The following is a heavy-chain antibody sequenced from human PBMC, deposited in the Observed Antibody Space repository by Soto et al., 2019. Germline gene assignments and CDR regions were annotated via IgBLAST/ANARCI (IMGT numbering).Heavy chain of an antibody. D-gene: IGHD1-7*01. Sequence: SETLSLTFTVSGGSISSYYWSWIRQPPGKGLEWIGYIYYSGSTNYNPSLKSRVTISVDTSKNQFSLKLSSVTAADTAVYYCARDRHWNYAGYFDYWGQGTLVTVSS. CDR3: ARDRHWNYAGYFDY. CDR2: IYYSGST. V-gene: IGHV4-59*01. J-gene: IGHJ4*02. CDR1: GGSISSYY.